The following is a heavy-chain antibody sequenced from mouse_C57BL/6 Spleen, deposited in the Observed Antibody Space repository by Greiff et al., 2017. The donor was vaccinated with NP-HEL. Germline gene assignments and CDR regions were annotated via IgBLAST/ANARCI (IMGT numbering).Heavy chain of an antibody. Sequence: QVQLKQPGAELVKPGASVKMSCKASGYTFTSYWITWVKQRPGQGLEWIGDIYPGSGSTNYNEKFKSKATLTVDTSSSTAYMQLSSLTSEDSAVYYCARYYGNYYYYAMDYWGQGTSVTVSS. V-gene: IGHV1-55*01. CDR3: ARYYGNYYYYAMDY. D-gene: IGHD2-1*01. J-gene: IGHJ4*01. CDR2: IYPGSGST. CDR1: GYTFTSYW.